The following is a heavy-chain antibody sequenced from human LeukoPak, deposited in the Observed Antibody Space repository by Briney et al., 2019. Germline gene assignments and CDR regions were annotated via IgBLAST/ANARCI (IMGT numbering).Heavy chain of an antibody. Sequence: GGSLRLSCAASGFTFSSSWMHWVRQAPGKGLVWVSRINSDGSITTYADSVKGRFTISRDSAKNTLYLQMNSLRAEDTVVYYCARSMKVDYWGQGTLVTVSS. CDR2: INSDGSIT. J-gene: IGHJ4*02. V-gene: IGHV3-74*01. D-gene: IGHD2-8*01. CDR1: GFTFSSSW. CDR3: ARSMKVDY.